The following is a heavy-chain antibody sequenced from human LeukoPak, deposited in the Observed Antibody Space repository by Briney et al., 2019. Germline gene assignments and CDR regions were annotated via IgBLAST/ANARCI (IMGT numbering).Heavy chain of an antibody. J-gene: IGHJ6*03. CDR1: GGTFSNYV. CDR2: IIPIFGTA. CDR3: ARSGTSYYYYMDV. D-gene: IGHD6-25*01. Sequence: GASVKVSCKASGGTFSNYVINWVRQAPGQGLEWMGGIIPIFGTANYAQKLQGRVTMTTDTSTSTAYMELRSLRSDDTAVYYCARSGTSYYYYMDVWGKGTTVTISS. V-gene: IGHV1-69*05.